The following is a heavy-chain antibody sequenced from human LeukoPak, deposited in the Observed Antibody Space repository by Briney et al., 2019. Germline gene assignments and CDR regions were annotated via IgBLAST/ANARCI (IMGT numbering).Heavy chain of an antibody. CDR3: ARDRPGDV. V-gene: IGHV4-59*11. J-gene: IGHJ6*04. CDR2: IFYSGST. Sequence: SETLSLTCSVSGGSISRHYWSWIRQPPGKGLEWIGYIFYSGSTNYNPFFKSRVTISVDTSKNQFSLKLSSVTAADTAMYYCARDRPGDVWGEGTTVTVSS. CDR1: GGSISRHY.